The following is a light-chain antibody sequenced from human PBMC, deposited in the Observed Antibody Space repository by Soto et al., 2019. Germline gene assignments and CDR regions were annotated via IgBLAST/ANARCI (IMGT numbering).Light chain of an antibody. V-gene: IGLV2-14*01. CDR2: EVY. CDR3: SSYISSSTFVV. J-gene: IGLJ2*01. CDR1: SGDVGNYNY. Sequence: QSALTQPASVSGSPGQSITISCTGASGDVGNYNYVSWYQQHPGKAPRLIIYEVYNRPSGVSDRFSGTKSGNTASLTISGLQAEDEADYYCSSYISSSTFVVFGGGTKLTVL.